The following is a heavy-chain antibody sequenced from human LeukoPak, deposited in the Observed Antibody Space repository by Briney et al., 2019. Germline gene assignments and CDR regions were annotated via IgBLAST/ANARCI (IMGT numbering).Heavy chain of an antibody. D-gene: IGHD3-3*01. CDR3: ARDRALRGYDFWSGYYPAYYYYMDV. CDR1: GGSVTDYY. V-gene: IGHV4-38-2*02. J-gene: IGHJ6*03. CDR2: IYHSGST. Sequence: PSETLSLTCTVSGGSVTDYYWSWIRQSPGKGLEWIAIIYHSGSTYYNPSLKSRVTISVDTSKNQFSLKLSSVTAADTAVYYCARDRALRGYDFWSGYYPAYYYYMDVWGKGTTVTVSS.